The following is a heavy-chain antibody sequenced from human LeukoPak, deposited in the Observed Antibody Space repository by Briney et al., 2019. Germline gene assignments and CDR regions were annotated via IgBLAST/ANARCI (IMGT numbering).Heavy chain of an antibody. CDR3: ARDGRIGSGWPSYFNP. V-gene: IGHV6-1*01. D-gene: IGHD6-19*01. Sequence: SQTLSLTCAISGDSVSSNTAGWNWIRQSPSRGLEWLGRTYYRSQWYNDYAVSVESRVTISPDTSKNQFSLQLTSVTPEDAGVYYCARDGRIGSGWPSYFNPWGQGTLVTVSS. CDR2: TYYRSQWYN. J-gene: IGHJ5*02. CDR1: GDSVSSNTAG.